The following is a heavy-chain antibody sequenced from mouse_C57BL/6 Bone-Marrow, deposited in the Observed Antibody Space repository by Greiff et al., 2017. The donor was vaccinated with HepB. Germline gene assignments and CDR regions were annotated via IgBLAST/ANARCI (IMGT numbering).Heavy chain of an antibody. Sequence: EVKLQESGPGLVKPSQSLSLTCSVTAYSITSGYSWNWIRQFPGNKLEWMGYISYDGSNNYNPSLKNRISITRDTSKNQFFLKLNSVTTEDTATYYCARKDYGSSYDYFDYWGQGTTLTVSS. D-gene: IGHD1-1*01. CDR1: AYSITSGYS. CDR2: ISYDGSN. J-gene: IGHJ2*01. CDR3: ARKDYGSSYDYFDY. V-gene: IGHV3-6*01.